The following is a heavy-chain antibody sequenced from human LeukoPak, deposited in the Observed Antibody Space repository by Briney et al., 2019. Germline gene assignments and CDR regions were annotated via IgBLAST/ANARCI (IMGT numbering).Heavy chain of an antibody. V-gene: IGHV4-34*01. CDR3: ARDQYYYGSGSYGLDY. Sequence: SETLSLTCAVYGGSFSGYYWSWIRQPPGKGLEWIGEINHSGSTDYNPSLKSRVTISVDTSKNQFSLKLSSVTAADTAVYYCARDQYYYGSGSYGLDYWGQGTLVTVSS. J-gene: IGHJ4*02. D-gene: IGHD3-10*01. CDR2: INHSGST. CDR1: GGSFSGYY.